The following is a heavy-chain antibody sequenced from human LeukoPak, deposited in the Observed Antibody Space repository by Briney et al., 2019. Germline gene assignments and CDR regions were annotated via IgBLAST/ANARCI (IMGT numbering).Heavy chain of an antibody. CDR3: ARGMVGTRDKRIRYFDY. CDR1: GYTFTSYD. J-gene: IGHJ4*02. D-gene: IGHD3-10*01. V-gene: IGHV1-8*01. CDR2: MNPNSGNT. Sequence: ASVKVSCKASGYTFTSYDINWVRQATGQGLEWMGWMNPNSGNTGYAQKFQGRVTMTRNTSISTAYVELSSLRSEDTAVYYCARGMVGTRDKRIRYFDYWGQGTLVTVFS.